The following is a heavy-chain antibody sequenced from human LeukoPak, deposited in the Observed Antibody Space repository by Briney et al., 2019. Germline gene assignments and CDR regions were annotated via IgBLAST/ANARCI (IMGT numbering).Heavy chain of an antibody. J-gene: IGHJ4*02. Sequence: GGSLRLSCTASGFTFGDYAMSWVRQAPGKGLEWVGFIRSKAYGGTTEYAASVKGRFTISRDDSKSIAYLQMNSLKTEDTAVYYCTRSQGSGFKFDYWGQGTLVTVSS. V-gene: IGHV3-49*04. CDR2: IRSKAYGGTT. D-gene: IGHD3-10*01. CDR3: TRSQGSGFKFDY. CDR1: GFTFGDYA.